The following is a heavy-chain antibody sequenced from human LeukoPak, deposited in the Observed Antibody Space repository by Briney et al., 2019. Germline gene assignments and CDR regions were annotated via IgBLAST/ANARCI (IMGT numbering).Heavy chain of an antibody. CDR3: ARGPTANNDYYGMDV. V-gene: IGHV4-59*01. Sequence: SETLSLTCTVSGGSISSYYWSWIRQPPGKGLEWIGYIYYGGSTNYNPSLKSRVTMSVDTSKKQFSLKLSSVTAADTAVYYCARGPTANNDYYGMDVWGQGTTVTVSS. CDR2: IYYGGST. CDR1: GGSISSYY. D-gene: IGHD1/OR15-1a*01. J-gene: IGHJ6*02.